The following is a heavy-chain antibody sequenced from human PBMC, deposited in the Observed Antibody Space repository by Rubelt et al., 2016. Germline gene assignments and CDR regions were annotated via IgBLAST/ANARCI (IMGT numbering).Heavy chain of an antibody. V-gene: IGHV3-66*01. CDR3: ARSRGFM. CDR2: IYSGGIT. CDR1: GFTFSSYA. J-gene: IGHJ4*02. D-gene: IGHD3-16*01. Sequence: EVQLVESGGGLVQPGGSLRLSCAASGFTFSSYAMSWVRQAPGRGLEWVSVIYSGGITYYADSVKGRFTISRDNSKNTLYLQMNSRRAEDTAVYYCARSRGFMWGQGTLVTVSS.